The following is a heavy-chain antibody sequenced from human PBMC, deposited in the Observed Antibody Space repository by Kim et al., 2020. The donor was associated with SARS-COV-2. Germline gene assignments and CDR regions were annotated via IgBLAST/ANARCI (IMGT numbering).Heavy chain of an antibody. CDR2: ISSSISYI. CDR3: ARSRLEMATIYYFDY. D-gene: IGHD5-12*01. Sequence: GGSLRLSCAASGFTFSSYSMNWVRQAPGKGLEWVSSISSSISYIYYADSVKGRFTISRDNAKNSLYLQMNSLRAEDTAVYYCARSRLEMATIYYFDYWGQGTLVTVSS. J-gene: IGHJ4*02. V-gene: IGHV3-21*01. CDR1: GFTFSSYS.